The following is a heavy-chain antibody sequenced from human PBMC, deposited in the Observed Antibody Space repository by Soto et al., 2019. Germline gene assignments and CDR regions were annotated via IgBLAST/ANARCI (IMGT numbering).Heavy chain of an antibody. CDR2: ISAYNGNT. V-gene: IGHV1-18*04. CDR1: GYSFTSYW. J-gene: IGHJ4*02. Sequence: PGESLKISCKGSGYSFTSYWISWVRQAPGQGLEWMGWISAYNGNTNYAQKLQGRVTMTTDTSTSTAYMELRSLRSDDTAVYYCARDGSSGETDYWGQGTLVTVSS. CDR3: ARDGSSGETDY. D-gene: IGHD6-19*01.